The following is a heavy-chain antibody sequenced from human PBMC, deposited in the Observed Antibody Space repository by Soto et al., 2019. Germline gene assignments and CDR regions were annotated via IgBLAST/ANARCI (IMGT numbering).Heavy chain of an antibody. J-gene: IGHJ4*02. Sequence: EVQLVESGGGLVQPGGSLRLSCAASGFTFSSHSMNWVRRAPGKGLEWVSYISSSTRTIYYADSVKGRFTVSRDNAKNSLYLQMNSLRAEDTAVYYCARDDEMGYSDYWGQGTLVTVSS. V-gene: IGHV3-48*01. CDR3: ARDDEMGYSDY. CDR2: ISSSTRTI. D-gene: IGHD3-16*01. CDR1: GFTFSSHS.